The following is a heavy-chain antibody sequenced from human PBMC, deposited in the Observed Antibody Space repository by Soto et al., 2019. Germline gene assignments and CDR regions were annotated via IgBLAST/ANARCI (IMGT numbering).Heavy chain of an antibody. CDR3: ARAPLYCSGGSCYYYFMDV. V-gene: IGHV3-20*04. CDR2: INWNGGST. J-gene: IGHJ6*02. CDR1: GFTFDAYG. D-gene: IGHD2-15*01. Sequence: EVQLVESGGGVVRHGGSLRLSCAASGFTFDAYGLGWVRQTPGKGLEWVSGINWNGGSTGYADSVTGRFPISRDNAKYSLYLQMTSLRAEDTALYFCARAPLYCSGGSCYYYFMDVWGQGTTVTVSS.